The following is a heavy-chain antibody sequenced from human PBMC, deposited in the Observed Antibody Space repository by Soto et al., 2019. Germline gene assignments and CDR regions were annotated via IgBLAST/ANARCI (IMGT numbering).Heavy chain of an antibody. V-gene: IGHV4-31*03. D-gene: IGHD3-10*01. CDR2: IYYSGST. Sequence: QVQLQESGPGLVKPSQTLSLTCTVSGGSISSGGYYWSWIRQHPGKGLEWIGYIYYSGSTYYNPSLKSRFTISVDTSKNQFSLKLSSVTAADTAVYYCARVYGSGPLNWFDPWGQGTLVTVSS. CDR3: ARVYGSGPLNWFDP. J-gene: IGHJ5*02. CDR1: GGSISSGGYY.